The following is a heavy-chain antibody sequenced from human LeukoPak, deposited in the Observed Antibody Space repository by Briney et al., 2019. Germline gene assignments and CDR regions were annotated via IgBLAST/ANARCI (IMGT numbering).Heavy chain of an antibody. V-gene: IGHV3-49*04. Sequence: GGSLRLSCSASGFTFGDYTMSWVRQAPGKGLEWVGFIRRKVYGGTAEYAASVEGRFTISRDDSKSIAYLQMNSLKAEDTAMYYCTSEKMLPIAARVSVYWGQGTLVTVSS. D-gene: IGHD2-21*01. CDR2: IRRKVYGGTA. CDR3: TSEKMLPIAARVSVY. CDR1: GFTFGDYT. J-gene: IGHJ4*02.